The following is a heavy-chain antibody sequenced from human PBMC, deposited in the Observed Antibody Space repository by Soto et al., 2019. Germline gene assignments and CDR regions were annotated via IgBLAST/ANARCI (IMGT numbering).Heavy chain of an antibody. D-gene: IGHD3-3*01. CDR3: AKDRKGGYYDFWSGYSDY. V-gene: IGHV3-30*18. CDR2: ISYDGSNK. J-gene: IGHJ4*02. Sequence: QVQLVESGGGVVQPGRSLRLSCAASGFTFSSYGMHWVRQAPGKGLEWVAVISYDGSNKYYADSVKGRFTISRDNSKNTLYLQMNSLRAEDTAVYYCAKDRKGGYYDFWSGYSDYWGQGPLVTVSS. CDR1: GFTFSSYG.